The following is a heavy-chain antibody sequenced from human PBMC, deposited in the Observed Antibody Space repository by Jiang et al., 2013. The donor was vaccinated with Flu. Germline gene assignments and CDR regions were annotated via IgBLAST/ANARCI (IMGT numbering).Heavy chain of an antibody. CDR3: ARGPYSRLVQIELSDKFDY. V-gene: IGHV1-8*01. CDR2: MNPNSGNT. CDR1: GYTFTSYD. D-gene: IGHD2-15*01. J-gene: IGHJ4*02. Sequence: GAEVKKPGASVKVSCKASGYTFTSYDINWVRQATGQGLEWMGWMNPNSGNTGYAQKFQGRVTMTRNTSISTAYMELSSLRSEDTAVYYCARGPYSRLVQIELSDKFDYWGQGTLVTVSS.